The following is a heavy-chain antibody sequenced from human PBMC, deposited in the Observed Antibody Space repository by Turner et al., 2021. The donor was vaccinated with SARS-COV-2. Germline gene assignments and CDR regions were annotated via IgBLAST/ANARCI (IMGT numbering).Heavy chain of an antibody. V-gene: IGHV1-69*02. CDR2: IIAIFAIA. D-gene: IGHD6-13*01. Sequence: QVQLAQSGAEAKKPGSSCKVSCRASGGTFSSYGIRWVRRAPGHGVEWMGRIIAIFAIANYAQKFQGRVRITADKYTTTAYMELSSLRSEDTAVYYCASLYQGIAAAAISWFDPWGQGTLVTVSS. CDR1: GGTFSSYG. CDR3: ASLYQGIAAAAISWFDP. J-gene: IGHJ5*02.